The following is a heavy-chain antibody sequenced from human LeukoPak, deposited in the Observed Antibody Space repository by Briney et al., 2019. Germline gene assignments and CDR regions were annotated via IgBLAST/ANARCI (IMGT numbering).Heavy chain of an antibody. Sequence: SETLSLTCTVSGGSVNSGDYYWSWIRQPPGKGLEWIGYIYYSGSTNYNPSLKSRVTMSLDTSKNQFTVKLSSVTAADTAVYYCARVPITLVRGVIQYYFDYWGQGTLVTVSS. D-gene: IGHD3-10*01. J-gene: IGHJ4*02. CDR2: IYYSGST. CDR1: GGSVNSGDYY. CDR3: ARVPITLVRGVIQYYFDY. V-gene: IGHV4-61*08.